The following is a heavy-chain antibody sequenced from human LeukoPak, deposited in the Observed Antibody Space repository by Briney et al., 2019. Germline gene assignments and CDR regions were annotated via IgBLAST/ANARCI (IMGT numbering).Heavy chain of an antibody. CDR3: AAVPGYYYDSSGLGY. CDR1: GFTFTSSA. J-gene: IGHJ4*02. CDR2: IVVGSGNT. Sequence: SVKVSCKASGFTFTSSAMQWVRQARGQRLEWIGWIVVGSGNTNYAQKFQERVTITRDMSTSTAYMELGSLRSEDTAVYYCAAVPGYYYDSSGLGYWGQGTLVTVSS. D-gene: IGHD3-22*01. V-gene: IGHV1-58*02.